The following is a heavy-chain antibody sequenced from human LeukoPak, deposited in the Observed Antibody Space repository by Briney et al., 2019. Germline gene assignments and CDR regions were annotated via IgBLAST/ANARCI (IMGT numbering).Heavy chain of an antibody. D-gene: IGHD3-3*01. CDR2: IKSKTDGGTT. Sequence: GGSLRLSCEASGFTFSNTWMSWVRQAPGKGLEWVARIKSKTDGGTTYYAAPVKGRFTISRDISKNTLFLQMDSLRVEDTAVYYCARGHDLSRPGPFDYWGQGALVTVSS. J-gene: IGHJ4*02. V-gene: IGHV3-15*05. CDR1: GFTFSNTW. CDR3: ARGHDLSRPGPFDY.